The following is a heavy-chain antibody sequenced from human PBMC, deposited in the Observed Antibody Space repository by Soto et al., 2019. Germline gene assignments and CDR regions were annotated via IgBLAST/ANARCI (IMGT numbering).Heavy chain of an antibody. Sequence: PSETLSLTCAVYGGSFSGYYWSWIRQPPGKGLEWIGEINHSGSTNYNPSLKSRVTISVDMSKNQFSLKLSSVTAADTAVYYCARATPSLSNWFDPWGQGTLVTVSS. V-gene: IGHV4-34*01. CDR2: INHSGST. J-gene: IGHJ5*02. CDR1: GGSFSGYY. CDR3: ARATPSLSNWFDP.